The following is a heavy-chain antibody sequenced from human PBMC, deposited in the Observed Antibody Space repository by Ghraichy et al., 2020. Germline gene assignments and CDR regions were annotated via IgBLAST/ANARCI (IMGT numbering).Heavy chain of an antibody. CDR1: GGSFSGYY. CDR2: INHSGST. J-gene: IGHJ6*02. D-gene: IGHD5-18*01. V-gene: IGHV4-34*01. CDR3: ARVIQRRYSYGNYYYYYGMDV. Sequence: SETLSLTCAVYGGSFSGYYWSWIRQPPGKGLEWIGEINHSGSTNYNPSLKSRVTISVDTSKNQFSLKLSSVTAADTAVYYCARVIQRRYSYGNYYYYYGMDVWGQGTTVTVSS.